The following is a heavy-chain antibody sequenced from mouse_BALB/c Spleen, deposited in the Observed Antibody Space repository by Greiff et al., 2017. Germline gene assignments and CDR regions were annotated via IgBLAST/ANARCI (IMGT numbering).Heavy chain of an antibody. CDR1: GFSLTSYG. CDR3: ARDDYDWFAY. V-gene: IGHV2-9*02. D-gene: IGHD2-4*01. J-gene: IGHJ3*01. Sequence: VKVVESGPGLVAPSQSLSITCTVSGFSLTSYGVHWVRQPPGKGLEWLGVIWAGGSTNYNSALMSRLSISKDNSKSQVFLKMNSLQTDDTAMYYCARDDYDWFAYWGQGTLVTVSA. CDR2: IWAGGST.